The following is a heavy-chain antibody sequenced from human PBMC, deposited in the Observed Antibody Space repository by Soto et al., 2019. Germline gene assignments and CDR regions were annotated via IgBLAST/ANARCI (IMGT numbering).Heavy chain of an antibody. Sequence: PSETLSLTCTVSGGSISSYYWSWIRQPPGKGLEWFVFFFYSGTTNSTPSFKIRFTFSVDTSKTHFSLKLCFVTAGDTAVYYCARSDGGYWGQGTLVTVSS. CDR1: GGSISSYY. J-gene: IGHJ4*02. CDR2: FFYSGTT. V-gene: IGHV4-59*01. CDR3: ARSDGGY.